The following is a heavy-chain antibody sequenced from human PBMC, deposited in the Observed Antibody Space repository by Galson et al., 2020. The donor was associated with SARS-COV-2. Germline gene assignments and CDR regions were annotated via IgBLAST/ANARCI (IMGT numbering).Heavy chain of an antibody. CDR1: GFTFSDHA. J-gene: IGHJ4*02. CDR3: ARDGQSSRGWAFDY. V-gene: IGHV3-33*01. CDR2: IFFDGSEK. Sequence: SCAASGFTFSDHAMHWVRQAPGKGLEWVAQIFFDGSEKYYGDSVRGRFPISRDSSKNTVYLQMNNLRVDDTAVYYCARDGQSSRGWAFDYWGQGTLLTVSS. D-gene: IGHD6-19*01.